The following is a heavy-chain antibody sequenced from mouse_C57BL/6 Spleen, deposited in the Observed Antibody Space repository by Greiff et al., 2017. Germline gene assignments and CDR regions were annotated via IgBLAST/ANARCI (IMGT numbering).Heavy chain of an antibody. Sequence: QVQLQQPGAELVKPGASVKMSCKASGYTFTSYWITWVKQRPGQGLEWIGDIYPGSGSTNYNEKFKSKATLTVDPSSSTAYMQPSSLTSEDSAVYYCARGAITTVVARYFDYWGQGTTLTVSS. CDR3: ARGAITTVVARYFDY. CDR1: GYTFTSYW. V-gene: IGHV1-55*01. D-gene: IGHD1-1*01. CDR2: IYPGSGST. J-gene: IGHJ2*01.